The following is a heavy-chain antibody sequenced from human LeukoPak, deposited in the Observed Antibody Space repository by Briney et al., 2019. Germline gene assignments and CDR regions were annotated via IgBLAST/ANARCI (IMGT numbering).Heavy chain of an antibody. D-gene: IGHD3-9*01. V-gene: IGHV3-23*01. CDR3: AKPRLRYFDWLSPRGDYYYYMDV. CDR1: GFTFSSYA. J-gene: IGHJ6*03. CDR2: ISGSGGST. Sequence: HPGGSLRLSCAASGFTFSSYAMSWVRQAPGKGLEWVSAISGSGGSTYYADSVKGRFTISRDNSKNTLYLQMNSLRAEDTAVYYCAKPRLRYFDWLSPRGDYYYYMDVWGKGTTVTVSS.